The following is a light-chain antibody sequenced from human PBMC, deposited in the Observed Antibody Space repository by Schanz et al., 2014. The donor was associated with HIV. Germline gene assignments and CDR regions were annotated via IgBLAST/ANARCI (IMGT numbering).Light chain of an antibody. CDR1: SSDVGDYNY. Sequence: QSALTQPPSASGSPGQSVTISCTGTSSDVGDYNYVSWYQQHPGKAPKLMIYEVTKRPSGVPDRFSGSKSGNTASLTISGLQAEDEADYYCCSYAGTTTFVVFGGGTKLTVL. CDR2: EVT. V-gene: IGLV2-8*01. CDR3: CSYAGTTTFVV. J-gene: IGLJ2*01.